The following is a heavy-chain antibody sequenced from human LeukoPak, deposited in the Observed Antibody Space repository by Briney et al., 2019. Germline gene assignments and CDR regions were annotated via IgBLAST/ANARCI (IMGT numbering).Heavy chain of an antibody. CDR1: GFTVISNY. D-gene: IGHD4-23*01. CDR3: AKALPTVAYAFDI. V-gene: IGHV3-53*01. Sequence: PGGSLRLSCAASGFTVISNYMSWVRQAPGKGLEWVSLIYSGGSTYYADSVRGRFTISRDNSKNTLCLQMNSLRAEDTAVYYCAKALPTVAYAFDIWGQGTMVTVSS. CDR2: IYSGGST. J-gene: IGHJ3*02.